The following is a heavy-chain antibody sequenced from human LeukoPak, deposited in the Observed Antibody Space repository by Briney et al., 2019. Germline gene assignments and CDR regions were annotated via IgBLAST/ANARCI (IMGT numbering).Heavy chain of an antibody. CDR2: IYYSGST. CDR3: ARDPSKYCSGGSCYSGDAFDI. V-gene: IGHV4-30-4*01. CDR1: GGSISSGDYY. J-gene: IGHJ3*02. Sequence: SETLSLTCTVSGGSISSGDYYWSWIRQPPGKGLEWIGYIYYSGSTYYSPSFKSRVTISVDTSKNQFSLKLSSVTAADTAVYYCARDPSKYCSGGSCYSGDAFDIWGQGTMVTVSS. D-gene: IGHD2-15*01.